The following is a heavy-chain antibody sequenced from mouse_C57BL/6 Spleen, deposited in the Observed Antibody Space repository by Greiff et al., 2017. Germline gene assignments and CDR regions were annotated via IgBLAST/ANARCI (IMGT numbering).Heavy chain of an antibody. V-gene: IGHV2-2*01. CDR2: IWSGGST. CDR1: GFSLTSYG. J-gene: IGHJ3*01. CDR3: ARCYYGSSTWFAY. D-gene: IGHD1-1*01. Sequence: QVQLQQSGPGLVQPSQSLSITCTVSGFSLTSYGVHWVRQSPGKGLEWLGVIWSGGSTDYNAAFISRLSISKENSKSQVFFKMNSLQADDTAIYYCARCYYGSSTWFAYWGQGTLVTVSA.